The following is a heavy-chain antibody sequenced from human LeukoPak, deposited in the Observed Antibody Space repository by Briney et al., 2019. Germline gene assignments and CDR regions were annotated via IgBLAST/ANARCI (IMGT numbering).Heavy chain of an antibody. V-gene: IGHV3-21*01. CDR2: ISSSSSYI. D-gene: IGHD6-13*01. CDR1: GFTFSSYS. CDR3: ARVKATGNVRSSSFDY. Sequence: GGSLRLSCAASGFTFSSYSMNWVRQAPGKGLEWVSSISSSSSYIYYADSVKGRFTISRDNAKNSLYLQMNSLRAEDTAVYYCARVKATGNVRSSSFDYWGQGTLVTVSS. J-gene: IGHJ4*02.